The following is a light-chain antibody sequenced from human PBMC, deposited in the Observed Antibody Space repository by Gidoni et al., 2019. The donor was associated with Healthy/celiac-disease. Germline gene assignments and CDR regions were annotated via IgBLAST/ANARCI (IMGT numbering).Light chain of an antibody. CDR2: LGS. Sequence: DIVMTQSPLSLPVTPGEPASISCRSSQSLLHSNGYNYLDWYLQKPGQSPQLLIYLGSNRDSGVPDRFSGSGSGTDFTLKISRVEAEDVGVYYCMQALQTPYTFXQXTKLXIK. CDR1: QSLLHSNGYNY. J-gene: IGKJ2*01. V-gene: IGKV2-28*01. CDR3: MQALQTPYT.